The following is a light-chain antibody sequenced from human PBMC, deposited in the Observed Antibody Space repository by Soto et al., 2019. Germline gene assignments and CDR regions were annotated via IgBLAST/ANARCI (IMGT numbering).Light chain of an antibody. CDR1: SSDVGTYNF. V-gene: IGLV2-14*01. CDR2: EVS. J-gene: IGLJ3*02. CDR3: SSYTTSSTWV. Sequence: QSALTQPASVSGSPGQSITISCSGTSSDVGTYNFVSWYQQHPGKAPKLMIYEVSNRPSGVSNRFSGSKSGNTASLTISGLQAEDEAVYYCSSYTTSSTWVFGGGTKVTVL.